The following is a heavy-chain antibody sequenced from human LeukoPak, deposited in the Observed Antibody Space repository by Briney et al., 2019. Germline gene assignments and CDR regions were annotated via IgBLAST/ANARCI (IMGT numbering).Heavy chain of an antibody. D-gene: IGHD4-17*01. J-gene: IGHJ5*02. CDR2: IYYSGST. Sequence: SETLSLTCTVSGGSISSGGYYWSWIRQHPGDGLEWIGYIYYSGSTYYNPSLKSRVTISIDTSKNQFSLKLSSVTAADTAVYYCAKGISDDSGDYEETWGQGILVTVSS. CDR1: GGSISSGGYY. V-gene: IGHV4-31*03. CDR3: AKGISDDSGDYEET.